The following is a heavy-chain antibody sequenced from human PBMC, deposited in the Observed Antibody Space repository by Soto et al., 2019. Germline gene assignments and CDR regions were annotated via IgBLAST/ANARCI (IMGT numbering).Heavy chain of an antibody. V-gene: IGHV5-51*01. CDR1: GYSFTSYW. D-gene: IGHD3-22*01. J-gene: IGHJ3*02. CDR2: IYPGDSDT. CDR3: ARRSYYYDSSGYYYDGAFDI. Sequence: KVSCKGSGYSFTSYWIGWVRQMPGKGLEWMGIIYPGDSDTRYSPSFQGQVTISADKSISTAYLQWSSLKASDTAMYYCARRSYYYDSSGYYYDGAFDIWGQGTMVTVSS.